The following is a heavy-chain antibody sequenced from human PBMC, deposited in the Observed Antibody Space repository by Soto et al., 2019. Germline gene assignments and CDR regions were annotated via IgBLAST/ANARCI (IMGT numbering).Heavy chain of an antibody. Sequence: QVQLVQSGAEVKKPGSPVKVSCKASGGTFSRNTISWVRQAPGQGLEWMGGIMPIFGSANYSQKFQGRVTITADENTGTVYMELSRLRSEATAVYYCARQFDSDTTGYYYAYWGQGTLVTVSS. CDR2: IMPIFGSA. D-gene: IGHD3-22*01. CDR1: GGTFSRNT. V-gene: IGHV1-69*01. CDR3: ARQFDSDTTGYYYAY. J-gene: IGHJ4*02.